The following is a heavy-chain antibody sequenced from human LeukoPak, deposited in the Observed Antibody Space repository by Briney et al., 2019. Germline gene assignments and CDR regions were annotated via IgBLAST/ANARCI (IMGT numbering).Heavy chain of an antibody. J-gene: IGHJ4*02. CDR1: GYTFTGYY. D-gene: IGHD3-10*01. CDR3: ARARTAFYGSGSSCFDY. V-gene: IGHV1-2*02. Sequence: ASVKVSCKASGYTFTGYYMHWVRQAPGQGLEWMGWINPNSGGTNYAQKFQGRVTMTRDTSISTAYMELSRLRSDDTAVYYCARARTAFYGSGSSCFDYWGQGTLVTVSS. CDR2: INPNSGGT.